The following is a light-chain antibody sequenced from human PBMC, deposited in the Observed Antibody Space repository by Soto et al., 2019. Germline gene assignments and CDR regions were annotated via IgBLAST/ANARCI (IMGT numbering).Light chain of an antibody. CDR1: QGIRNS. CDR2: AAS. CDR3: QKYNSAPWT. J-gene: IGKJ1*01. Sequence: DIQMTQAPPSLSASVGDRVNFTCRASQGIRNSLAWYQQRPGKVPKLLIYAASTLQSGVPSRFSGSGSGTDFTLTISSLQPEDVATYYCQKYNSAPWTFGQGTKVDIK. V-gene: IGKV1-27*01.